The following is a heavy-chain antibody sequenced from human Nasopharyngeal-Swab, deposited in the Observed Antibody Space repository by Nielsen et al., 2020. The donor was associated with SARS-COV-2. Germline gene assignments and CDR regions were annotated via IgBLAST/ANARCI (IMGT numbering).Heavy chain of an antibody. V-gene: IGHV4-59*01. J-gene: IGHJ6*02. Sequence: SETLSLTCTVSGGSISGSYWSWIRQPPGKGLEWIGYIYYTGSTRYNPSLKSRVTMSVDTSKNQFSLHLSSVSPADTAVYYCARDERSGWNLNGMDVWGQGTTVTVSS. CDR1: GGSISGSY. D-gene: IGHD6-19*01. CDR3: ARDERSGWNLNGMDV. CDR2: IYYTGST.